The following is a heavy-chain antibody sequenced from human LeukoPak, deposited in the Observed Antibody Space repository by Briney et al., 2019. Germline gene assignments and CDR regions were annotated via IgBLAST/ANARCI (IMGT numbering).Heavy chain of an antibody. V-gene: IGHV4-59*12. CDR1: GDSISSYY. CDR3: AREGAQRRRPYGSGSYYSPFDY. Sequence: SETLSLTCTVSGDSISSYYWSWIRQPPGKGLEWIGYIYYSGSTNYNPSLKSRVTISVDTSKNQFSLKLSSVTAADTAVYYCAREGAQRRRPYGSGSYYSPFDYWGQGTLVTVSS. D-gene: IGHD3-10*01. J-gene: IGHJ4*02. CDR2: IYYSGST.